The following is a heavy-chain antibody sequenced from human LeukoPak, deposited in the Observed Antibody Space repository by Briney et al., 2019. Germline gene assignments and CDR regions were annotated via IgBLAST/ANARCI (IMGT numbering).Heavy chain of an antibody. J-gene: IGHJ6*02. CDR3: ARTTGKSTDVTHYYYGMDV. V-gene: IGHV3-30-3*01. D-gene: IGHD1-1*01. Sequence: GGSLRLSCAASGFTFSSYAMHWVRQAPGKGLEWVAVISYDGSNKYYADSVKGRFTISRDNSKNTLYLQMNSLRAEDTAVYYCARTTGKSTDVTHYYYGMDVWGQGTTVTVSS. CDR1: GFTFSSYA. CDR2: ISYDGSNK.